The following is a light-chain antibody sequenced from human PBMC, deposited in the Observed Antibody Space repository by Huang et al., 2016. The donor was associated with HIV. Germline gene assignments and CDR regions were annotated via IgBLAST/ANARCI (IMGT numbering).Light chain of an antibody. CDR3: QQSFNTPPT. J-gene: IGKJ1*01. V-gene: IGKV1-39*01. CDR1: QTIGRY. CDR2: GAS. Sequence: DIQMTQSPSSLSASVGDRVTITCRASQTIGRYLNWYQQEPGNAPKLLIYGASSLQSGVPSRLSGSGSGTDFTLTISSLQPGEFGTYSCQQSFNTPPTFGQGTKVKIK.